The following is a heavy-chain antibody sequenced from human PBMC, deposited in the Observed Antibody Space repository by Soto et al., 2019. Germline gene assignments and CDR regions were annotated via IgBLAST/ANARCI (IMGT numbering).Heavy chain of an antibody. CDR2: ISSSSSTI. D-gene: IGHD1-26*01. CDR1: GFTFSSYS. Sequence: GGSLRLSCAASGFTFSSYSMNWVRQAPGKGLEWVSYISSSSSTIYYADSVKGRFTISRDNAKNSLYLQMNSLRDEDTAVYYCATLATMVGATINWFDPWGQGTLVTVSS. J-gene: IGHJ5*02. V-gene: IGHV3-48*02. CDR3: ATLATMVGATINWFDP.